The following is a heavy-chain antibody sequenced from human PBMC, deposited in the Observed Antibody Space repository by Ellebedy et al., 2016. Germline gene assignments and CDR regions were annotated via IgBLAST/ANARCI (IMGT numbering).Heavy chain of an antibody. D-gene: IGHD6-19*01. CDR2: ISSPGTYI. CDR3: ASRALAVAGTDPPRDYYYAMDV. V-gene: IGHV3-21*01. CDR1: GFTFSSFA. J-gene: IGHJ6*02. Sequence: GESLKISCAASGFTFSSFAMNWVRQAPGKGLEWVSSISSPGTYIYYADSVKGRFTISRDNSKKSLYLQMNSLRTEDTAVYYCASRALAVAGTDPPRDYYYAMDVWGQGTAVSVSS.